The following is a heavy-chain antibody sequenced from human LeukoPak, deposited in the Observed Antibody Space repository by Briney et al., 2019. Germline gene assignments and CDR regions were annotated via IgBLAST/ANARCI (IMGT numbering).Heavy chain of an antibody. CDR2: TSGSGGNT. V-gene: IGHV3-23*01. CDR1: GFIFSNYP. J-gene: IGHJ4*02. CDR3: TRGGRDVDY. D-gene: IGHD6-25*01. Sequence: PGGSLRLSCAASGFIFSNYPMSWVRQAPGKGLEWVSVTSGSGGNTYYADSVKGRSIISRDNSKNTLFLQMNSLRAEDTAIYYCTRGGRDVDYWGQGTLVTVSS.